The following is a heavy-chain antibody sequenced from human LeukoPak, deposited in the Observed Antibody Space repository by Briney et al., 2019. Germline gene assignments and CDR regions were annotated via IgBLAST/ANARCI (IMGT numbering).Heavy chain of an antibody. D-gene: IGHD3-9*01. J-gene: IGHJ4*02. CDR3: ARLGQYFDWLTPDFDS. V-gene: IGHV1-2*02. CDR1: GYTFTRYY. Sequence: GESLKVSCQASGYTFTRYYMHWVRQAPGQGLEGMGWSNPASGGTNYAQKFQGRVTMTRDTSISTAYMELSRLRSDDTAVYYCARLGQYFDWLTPDFDSWGQGTLVTVSS. CDR2: SNPASGGT.